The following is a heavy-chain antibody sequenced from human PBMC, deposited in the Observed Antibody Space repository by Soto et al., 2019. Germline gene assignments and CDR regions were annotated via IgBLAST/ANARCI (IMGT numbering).Heavy chain of an antibody. CDR3: ERNSKQPSYYFDY. D-gene: IGHD1-1*01. V-gene: IGHV1-18*01. Sequence: ASVKVSCKPSGYTFISYGINWVRKDPGQGLEWMGWISPYNCDTNYAKKLQERVTMNTDTYTTTPYGQVRSLRSNDTDVYYYERNSKQPSYYFDYWGQGALVTVCS. J-gene: IGHJ4*02. CDR2: ISPYNCDT. CDR1: GYTFISYG.